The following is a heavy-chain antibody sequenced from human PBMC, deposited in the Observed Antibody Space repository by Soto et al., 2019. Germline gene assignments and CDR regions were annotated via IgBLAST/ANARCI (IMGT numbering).Heavy chain of an antibody. J-gene: IGHJ4*02. CDR3: AKGIAVAGPFDY. CDR2: ISGSGGST. D-gene: IGHD6-19*01. Sequence: PGGSLRLSCAASGSTFSSYAMSWVRQAPGKGLEWVSAISGSGGSTYYADSAKGRFTISRDNSKNTLYLQMNSLRAEDTAVYYCAKGIAVAGPFDYWGQGTLVTVSS. CDR1: GSTFSSYA. V-gene: IGHV3-23*01.